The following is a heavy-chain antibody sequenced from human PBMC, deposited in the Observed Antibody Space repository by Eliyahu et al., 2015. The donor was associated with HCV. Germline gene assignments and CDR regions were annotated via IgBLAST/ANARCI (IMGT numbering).Heavy chain of an antibody. CDR2: IYHSGST. CDR1: GGSISSSGYS. V-gene: IGHV4-30-2*01. Sequence: QLQLQESGSGLVKPSETLSLTCAVSGGSISSSGYSWSWIRQPPGKGLEWIGYIYHSGSTYYNPSLRSRVTVSWDKSKNQFYLKLTSVTAADTAMYYCASSYQGPGSEVGCWGQGTLVTVSS. CDR3: ASSYQGPGSEVGC. J-gene: IGHJ4*02. D-gene: IGHD3-10*01.